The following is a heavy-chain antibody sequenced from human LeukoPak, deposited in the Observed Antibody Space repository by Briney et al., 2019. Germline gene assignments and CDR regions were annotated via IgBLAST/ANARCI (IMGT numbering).Heavy chain of an antibody. CDR3: ARVSVKYYDILTGYYTFDY. J-gene: IGHJ4*02. V-gene: IGHV3-9*01. CDR1: GFTFNTYS. CDR2: ISWNSGSI. Sequence: GGSLRLSCAASGFTFNTYSMNWVRQAPGKGLEWVSGISWNSGSIGYADSVKGRFTISRDNAKNSLYLQMNSLRAEDTALYYCARVSVKYYDILTGYYTFDYWGQGTLVTVSS. D-gene: IGHD3-9*01.